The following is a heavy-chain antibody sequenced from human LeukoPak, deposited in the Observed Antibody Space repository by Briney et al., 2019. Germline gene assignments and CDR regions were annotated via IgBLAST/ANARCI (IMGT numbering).Heavy chain of an antibody. D-gene: IGHD3-3*01. CDR2: INPSGGST. Sequence: ASVTVSCKASGYTFTSYYMHWVRQAPGQGLEWMGIINPSGGSTTYAQKFQGRVTMTRDMSTSTVYMELSSLRSEDTAVYYCARAGPPTSNYDSWSGYFFWGQGTLVTVSS. J-gene: IGHJ4*02. CDR1: GYTFTSYY. V-gene: IGHV1-46*01. CDR3: ARAGPPTSNYDSWSGYFF.